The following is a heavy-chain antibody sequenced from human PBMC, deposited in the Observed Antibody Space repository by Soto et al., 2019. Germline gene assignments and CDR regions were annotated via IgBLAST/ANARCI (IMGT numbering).Heavy chain of an antibody. D-gene: IGHD6-13*01. CDR3: GRENLGAAGTGNWFDP. J-gene: IGHJ5*02. Sequence: ASVKVSCKASGYTFTGYYMHWVRQAPGQGLEWMGWINPNSGGTNYAQKFQGRVTMTRDTSISTAYMELSRLRSDDTAVYYCGRENLGAAGTGNWFDPWGQGXLGTVYS. V-gene: IGHV1-2*02. CDR2: INPNSGGT. CDR1: GYTFTGYY.